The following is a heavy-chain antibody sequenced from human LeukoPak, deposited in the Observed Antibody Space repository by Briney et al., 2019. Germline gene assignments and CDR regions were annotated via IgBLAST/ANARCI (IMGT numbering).Heavy chain of an antibody. D-gene: IGHD3-9*01. CDR2: IYSGGST. Sequence: GGSLRLSCAASGFTVSSNYMSWVRQAPGKGLEWVSVIYSGGSTYYADSVKGRFTISRDNSKNTLYLQMNSLRAVDTAVYYCARGVTGYYYYFDYWGQGTLVTVSS. CDR3: ARGVTGYYYYFDY. J-gene: IGHJ4*02. CDR1: GFTVSSNY. V-gene: IGHV3-53*01.